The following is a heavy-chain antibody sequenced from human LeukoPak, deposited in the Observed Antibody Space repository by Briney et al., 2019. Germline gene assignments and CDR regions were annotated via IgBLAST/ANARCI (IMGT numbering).Heavy chain of an antibody. V-gene: IGHV1-2*02. CDR2: INPNSGGT. D-gene: IGHD6-13*01. J-gene: IGHJ5*02. CDR3: ARPTVPIAAAGFPHENWFDP. CDR1: GYTFTGYY. Sequence: ASVKVSCKASGYTFTGYYMHWVRQAPGQGLEWMGWINPNSGGTNYAQKFQGRVTMTRDTSISTAYMELSRLRSDDTAVYYCARPTVPIAAAGFPHENWFDPWGQGTLVTVSS.